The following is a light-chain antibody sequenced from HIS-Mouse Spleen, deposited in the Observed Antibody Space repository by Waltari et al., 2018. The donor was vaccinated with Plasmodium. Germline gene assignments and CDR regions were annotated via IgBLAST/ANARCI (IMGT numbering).Light chain of an antibody. CDR3: QSYDSSNQV. J-gene: IGLJ3*02. Sequence: NFMLTQPPSVSESPATTVTHSCTRSSGTIASNSVPRYQQRPGSAPTTVIYEDNQRPSGVPDRFSGSIDSSSNSASLTISGLKTEDEADYYCQSYDSSNQVFGGGTKLTVL. CDR1: SGTIASNS. CDR2: EDN. V-gene: IGLV6-57*04.